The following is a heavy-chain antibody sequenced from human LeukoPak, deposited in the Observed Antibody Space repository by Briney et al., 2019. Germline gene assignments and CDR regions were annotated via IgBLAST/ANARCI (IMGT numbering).Heavy chain of an antibody. CDR1: GFTFSSYA. CDR2: ISGSGGST. J-gene: IGHJ6*03. Sequence: GGSLRLSCAASGFTFSSYAMSWVRQAPGKGLEWVSSISGSGGSTYYADSVKGRFTITRDNSKNTLYLQMNSLRADDTAVYYCAKRRGLELTYYYHMDVWGKGTTVTVSS. CDR3: AKRRGLELTYYYHMDV. D-gene: IGHD1-7*01. V-gene: IGHV3-23*01.